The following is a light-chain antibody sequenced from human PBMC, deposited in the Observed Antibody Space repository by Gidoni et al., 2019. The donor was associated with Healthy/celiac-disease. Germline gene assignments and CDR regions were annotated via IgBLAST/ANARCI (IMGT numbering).Light chain of an antibody. CDR1: QSVLYSSNNKNY. V-gene: IGKV4-1*01. CDR2: WAS. J-gene: IGKJ2*01. CDR3: QQYYSTPYT. Sequence: DIVMTQSPASLAVSLGERAIINCKSSQSVLYSSNNKNYLAWYQQKLGHPPKLLIYWASTRESGVPDRFSGSGSGTDFTLTSSSLQAEDVAVYYCQQYYSTPYTFGQGTKLEIK.